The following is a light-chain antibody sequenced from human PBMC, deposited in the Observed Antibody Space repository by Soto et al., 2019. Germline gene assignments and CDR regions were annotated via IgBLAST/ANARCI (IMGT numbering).Light chain of an antibody. CDR1: QSVNNY. V-gene: IGKV3-11*01. CDR2: DTS. J-gene: IGKJ2*01. CDR3: QHRSNWPPMYT. Sequence: EIVLTQSPATLSLSPGERATLSCRASQSVNNYLAWYQQKPGQAPRLLIYDTSDRASGIPARFSGSGSGTDFTLTISSLEPEDCAIYHCQHRSNWPPMYTFGQGTRLDIK.